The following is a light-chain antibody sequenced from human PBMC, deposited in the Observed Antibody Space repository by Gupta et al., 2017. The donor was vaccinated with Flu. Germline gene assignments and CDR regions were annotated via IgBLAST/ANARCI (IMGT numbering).Light chain of an antibody. CDR1: QDINNY. Sequence: DSQMTQSSSSLSASAGDRVTNTCQASQDINNYLNWYQQKPGKAPKLLIYDASNLETGVPSRFSGSGSGTDFTFTISSLQPEDIGTYYCQQYAHRPNTFGQGTKLEIK. V-gene: IGKV1-33*01. CDR2: DAS. CDR3: QQYAHRPNT. J-gene: IGKJ2*01.